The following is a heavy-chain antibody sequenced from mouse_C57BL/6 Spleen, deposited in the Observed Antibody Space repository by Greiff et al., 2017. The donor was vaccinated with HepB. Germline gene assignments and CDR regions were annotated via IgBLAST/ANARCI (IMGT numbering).Heavy chain of an antibody. CDR3: VREGDYGSTDYAMDY. Sequence: EVQLVESGGGLVQPKGSLKLSCAASGFTFNTYAMHWVRQAPGKGLEWVARIRSKSSNYATYYADSVKDRFTISRDDSQSMLYLQMNNLKTEDTAMYYCVREGDYGSTDYAMDYWGQGTSVTVSS. D-gene: IGHD1-1*01. V-gene: IGHV10-3*01. J-gene: IGHJ4*01. CDR1: GFTFNTYA. CDR2: IRSKSSNYAT.